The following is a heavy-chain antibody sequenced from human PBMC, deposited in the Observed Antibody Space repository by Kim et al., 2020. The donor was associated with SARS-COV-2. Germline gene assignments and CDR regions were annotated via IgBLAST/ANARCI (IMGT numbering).Heavy chain of an antibody. Sequence: ASVKVSCKASGYTFTTYYMHWVRQAPGQGLEWMGIINPSGGSTSYAQKFQGRVTMTRDTSTSTVYMELSSLRSEDTAVYFCARDPNIAAADTFKYSYYGVDVGGQGTTVSVSS. CDR3: ARDPNIAAADTFKYSYYGVDV. V-gene: IGHV1-46*01. J-gene: IGHJ6*02. D-gene: IGHD6-13*01. CDR1: GYTFTTYY. CDR2: INPSGGST.